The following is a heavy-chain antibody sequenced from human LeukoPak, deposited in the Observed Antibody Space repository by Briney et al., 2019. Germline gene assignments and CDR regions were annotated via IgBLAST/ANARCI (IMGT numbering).Heavy chain of an antibody. CDR1: GGSISSYY. CDR2: IYYSGST. Sequence: PSETLSLTCTVSGGSISSYYWSWIRQPPGKGLEWIGYIYYSGSTNYNPSLKSRVTISVDTSKNQFSLKLSSVTAADTAVYYCARLEREGIAASAFDPWGQGTLVTVSS. D-gene: IGHD6-13*01. V-gene: IGHV4-59*08. J-gene: IGHJ5*02. CDR3: ARLEREGIAASAFDP.